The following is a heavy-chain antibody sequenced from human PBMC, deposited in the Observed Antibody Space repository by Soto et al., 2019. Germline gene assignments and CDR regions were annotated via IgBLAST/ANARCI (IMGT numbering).Heavy chain of an antibody. J-gene: IGHJ4*02. CDR2: INGDGFTT. V-gene: IGHV3-23*01. D-gene: IGHD3-10*01. CDR3: VKDYRGNVDQEIFDY. Sequence: GGSLRLSCIVSGFTFRNYAMSWVRQARGKGLEWVSGINGDGFTTYYAESVKGRFTISRDNSRNTLYLQMNSLRVEDTAVYYCVKDYRGNVDQEIFDYWGLGTLVTVPS. CDR1: GFTFRNYA.